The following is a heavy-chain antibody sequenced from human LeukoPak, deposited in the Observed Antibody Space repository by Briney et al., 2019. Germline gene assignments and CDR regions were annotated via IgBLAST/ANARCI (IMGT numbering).Heavy chain of an antibody. V-gene: IGHV3-23*01. Sequence: GGSLRLSCAASGFTFRSYAMTWVRQAPGKGLEWVSEISNIATINYADSVKGRFTMSRDNSKNTLYLQMNSLRAEDTAVYYCARDKAAAGTLYYYYYMDVWGKGTTVTVSS. CDR3: ARDKAAAGTLYYYYYMDV. CDR1: GFTFRSYA. J-gene: IGHJ6*03. D-gene: IGHD6-13*01. CDR2: ISNIATI.